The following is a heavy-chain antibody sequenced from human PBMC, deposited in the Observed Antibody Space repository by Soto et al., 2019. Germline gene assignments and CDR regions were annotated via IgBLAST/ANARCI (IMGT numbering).Heavy chain of an antibody. CDR3: AREGIAVAGMVPPNYY. J-gene: IGHJ4*02. D-gene: IGHD6-19*01. Sequence: GASVKVSCKASGGTFSSYAISWVRQAPGQGLEWMGGIIPIFGTANYAQKFQGRVTITADESTSTAYMELSSLRSEDTAVYYCAREGIAVAGMVPPNYYWGQGTLVTVSS. CDR2: IIPIFGTA. V-gene: IGHV1-69*13. CDR1: GGTFSSYA.